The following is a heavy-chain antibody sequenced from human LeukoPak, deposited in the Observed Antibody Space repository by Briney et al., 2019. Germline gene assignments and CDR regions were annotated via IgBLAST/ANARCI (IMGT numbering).Heavy chain of an antibody. J-gene: IGHJ4*02. D-gene: IGHD1-26*01. CDR1: GYSFTSYW. Sequence: HGESLKISCKGSGYSFTSYWISWVRQMPGKGLEWMGRIDPSDSYTNYSPSFQGHVTISADKSISTAYLQWSSLKASDTAMYYCARTPYSGSPFDYWGQGTLVTVSS. V-gene: IGHV5-10-1*01. CDR2: IDPSDSYT. CDR3: ARTPYSGSPFDY.